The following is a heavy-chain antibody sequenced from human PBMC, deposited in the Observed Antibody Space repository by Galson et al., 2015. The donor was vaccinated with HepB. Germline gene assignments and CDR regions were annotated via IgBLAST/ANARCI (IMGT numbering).Heavy chain of an antibody. CDR2: ISYDGSNK. D-gene: IGHD5-12*01. V-gene: IGHV3-30*04. Sequence: SLRLSCAASGFTFSTYAMNWVRQAPGKGLEWVAVISYDGSNKYYADSVKGRFTISRDNSKDTLYLQMNSLRAEDTAVYYCARGATAAEHQNDAFDIWGQGTMVTVSS. CDR3: ARGATAAEHQNDAFDI. J-gene: IGHJ3*02. CDR1: GFTFSTYA.